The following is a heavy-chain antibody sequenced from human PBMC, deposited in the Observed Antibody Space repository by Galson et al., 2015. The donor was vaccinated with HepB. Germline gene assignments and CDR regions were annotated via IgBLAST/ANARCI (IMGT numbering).Heavy chain of an antibody. V-gene: IGHV1-46*01. CDR3: ARGVDYYDKSGYYPYYFDH. Sequence: SVRVSCKASGFTFTSYYMHWVRQAPGQGLEWVGIIKPSGGSTSYAQKFKGRVTMTRDTSTSTVYMEMSSLRSEDTAVYCCARGVDYYDKSGYYPYYFDHWGQGTLVTVSS. CDR1: GFTFTSYY. CDR2: IKPSGGST. J-gene: IGHJ4*02. D-gene: IGHD3-22*01.